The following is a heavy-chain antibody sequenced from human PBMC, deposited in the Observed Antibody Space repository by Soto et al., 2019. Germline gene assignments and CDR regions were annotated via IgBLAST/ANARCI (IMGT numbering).Heavy chain of an antibody. V-gene: IGHV3-33*01. CDR3: ARRRAEDYYYGMDV. CDR1: GFTFSSYG. CDR2: IWYDGSNK. Sequence: TGGSLRLSCAASGFTFSSYGMHWVRQAPGKGLEWVAVIWYDGSNKYYADSVKGRFTISRDNSKNTLYLQMNSLRAEDTAVYYCARRRAEDYYYGMDVWGQGTTVTVSS. J-gene: IGHJ6*02.